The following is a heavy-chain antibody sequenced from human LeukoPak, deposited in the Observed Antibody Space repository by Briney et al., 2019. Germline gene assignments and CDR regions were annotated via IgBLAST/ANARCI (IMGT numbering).Heavy chain of an antibody. CDR2: IYHGGST. CDR1: GGSITSHSW. D-gene: IGHD2-8*01. Sequence: SETLSLTCAVSGGSITSHSWWSWVRQPPGEGLEWIGEIYHGGSTNYNTSLMSRVTMSVDKSKNQFSLKLSSVTAADTAVYYCARHPELYLFDYWGQGTLVTVSS. J-gene: IGHJ4*02. V-gene: IGHV4-4*02. CDR3: ARHPELYLFDY.